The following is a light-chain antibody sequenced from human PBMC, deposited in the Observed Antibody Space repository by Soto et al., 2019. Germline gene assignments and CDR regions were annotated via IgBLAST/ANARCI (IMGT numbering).Light chain of an antibody. CDR3: AAWDDSLSGEV. J-gene: IGLJ1*01. CDR2: SNN. Sequence: QSVLTQPPSASGTPGQRVTISCSGSNSNIGSNTVNWYQQLLGTAPKLLIYSNNQRPSGVPDRFSGSKSGTSASLAISGLRSEDEADYYCAAWDDSLSGEVFGTGTKVTVL. V-gene: IGLV1-44*01. CDR1: NSNIGSNT.